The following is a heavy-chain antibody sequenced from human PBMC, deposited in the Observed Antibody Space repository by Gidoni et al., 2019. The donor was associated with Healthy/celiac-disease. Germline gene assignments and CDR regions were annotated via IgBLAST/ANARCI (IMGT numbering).Heavy chain of an antibody. CDR1: GGSFSGYY. CDR3: ARGVTIFGVVIIGYYYYYMDV. CDR2: INHSGST. D-gene: IGHD3-3*01. Sequence: QVQLQQWGAGLLKPSETLSLTCAVYGGSFSGYYWSWIRPPPGKGLELIGEINHSGSTNYNPSLKSRVTISVDTSKNQFSLKLSSVTAADTAVYYCARGVTIFGVVIIGYYYYYMDVWGKGTTVTVSS. J-gene: IGHJ6*03. V-gene: IGHV4-34*01.